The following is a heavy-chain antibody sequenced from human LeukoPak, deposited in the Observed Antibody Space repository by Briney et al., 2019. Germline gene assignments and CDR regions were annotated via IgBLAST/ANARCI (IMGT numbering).Heavy chain of an antibody. J-gene: IGHJ6*03. CDR3: ARARYCSSTSCYLPLGYYYYYMDV. CDR2: MNPNSGNT. D-gene: IGHD2-2*01. Sequence: ASVKVSCKASGYTFTSYDINWVRQATGQGLEWMGWMNPNSGNTGYPQKFQGRVTMTRNTSISTAYMELSSLRSEDTAVYYCARARYCSSTSCYLPLGYYYYYMDVWGKGTTVTISS. V-gene: IGHV1-8*01. CDR1: GYTFTSYD.